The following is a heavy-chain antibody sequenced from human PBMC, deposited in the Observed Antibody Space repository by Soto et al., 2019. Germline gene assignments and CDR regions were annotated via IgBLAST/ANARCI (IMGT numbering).Heavy chain of an antibody. CDR3: ARDSRGYYDFWSGMDYYYGMDV. J-gene: IGHJ6*02. CDR2: IFSSGST. D-gene: IGHD3-3*01. V-gene: IGHV4-4*07. CDR1: GGSINTFY. Sequence: SETLSLTCTVSGGSINTFYWSWVRQPAGKGLEWIGRIFSSGSTSFNPSLESRVTISVDKSKNQFSLKLSSVTAADTAVYYCARDSRGYYDFWSGMDYYYGMDVWGQGTTVTVSS.